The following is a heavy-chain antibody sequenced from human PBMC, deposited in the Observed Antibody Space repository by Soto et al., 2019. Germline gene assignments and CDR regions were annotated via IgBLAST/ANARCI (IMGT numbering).Heavy chain of an antibody. CDR1: GFIFNNYD. J-gene: IGHJ2*01. Sequence: EVQLVESGGGLVQPGGSLRLSCAASGFIFNNYDMFWVRQAPGWGLEYVSGVTFNGGSTFYANSVKGRFTVYRDNSKNTLYLQMGSLRADEMAVYYGAARALVTPGSSYFDLWGRGTLVTVSS. CDR3: AARALVTPGSSYFDL. D-gene: IGHD2-21*02. V-gene: IGHV3-64*01. CDR2: VTFNGGST.